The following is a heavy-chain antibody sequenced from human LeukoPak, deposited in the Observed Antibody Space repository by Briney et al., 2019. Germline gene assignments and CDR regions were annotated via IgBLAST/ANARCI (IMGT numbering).Heavy chain of an antibody. J-gene: IGHJ4*02. CDR1: GGSISSYY. Sequence: SETLSLTCTVSGGSISSYYWSWIRQPPGKGLEWIGYIYYSGSTNYNPSLKSRVTISVDTSKNQFSLKLSSVTAADTAVYYCARAVTVYYFDYWGQGTLVTVSS. V-gene: IGHV4-59*01. CDR3: ARAVTVYYFDY. D-gene: IGHD2-21*02. CDR2: IYYSGST.